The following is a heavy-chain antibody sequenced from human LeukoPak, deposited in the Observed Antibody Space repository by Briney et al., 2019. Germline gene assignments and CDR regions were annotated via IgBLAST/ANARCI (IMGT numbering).Heavy chain of an antibody. V-gene: IGHV3-48*04. J-gene: IGHJ5*02. CDR1: GFSFDTYS. D-gene: IGHD5-12*01. CDR2: ISFSSTTI. CDR3: ARDPDYFDDSGYT. Sequence: GGSLRLSCAASGFSFDTYSMNWFRQAPGKGLEWVAYISFSSTTIFYADFVKGRFTISRDNAQNSLYLQMSSLRAEDTAVYFCARDPDYFDDSGYTWGQGTLITVSS.